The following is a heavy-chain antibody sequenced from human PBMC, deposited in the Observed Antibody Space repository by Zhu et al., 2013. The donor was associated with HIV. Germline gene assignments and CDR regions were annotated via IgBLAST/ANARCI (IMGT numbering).Heavy chain of an antibody. Sequence: QVQLQQWGAGLLKPSETLSLTCAVYGGSFSGYYWSWIRQPPGKGLEWIGEINHSGSTNYNPSLKSRVTISVDTSKNQFSLKLSSVTAADTAVYYCARGGWLRFISLDYWGQGTLVTVSS. CDR3: ARGGWLRFISLDY. CDR1: GGSFSGYY. V-gene: IGHV4-34*01. J-gene: IGHJ4*02. CDR2: INHSGST. D-gene: IGHD5-12*01.